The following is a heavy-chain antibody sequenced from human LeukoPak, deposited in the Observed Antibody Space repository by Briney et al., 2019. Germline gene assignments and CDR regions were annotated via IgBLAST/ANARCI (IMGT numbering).Heavy chain of an antibody. D-gene: IGHD3-3*01. CDR1: GYTLTELS. CDR2: FDPEDGET. Sequence: ASVKVSCKVSGYTLTELSMHWVRQAPGKGLEWMGGFDPEDGETIYAQKFQGRVTITADESTSTAYMELSSLRSEDTAVYYCASELDYWGQGTLVTVSS. J-gene: IGHJ4*02. CDR3: ASELDY. V-gene: IGHV1-24*01.